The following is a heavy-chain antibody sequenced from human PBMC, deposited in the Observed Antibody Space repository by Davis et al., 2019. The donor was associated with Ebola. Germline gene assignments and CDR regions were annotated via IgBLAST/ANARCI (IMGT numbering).Heavy chain of an antibody. Sequence: KFQGRVTITRDTSASTAYMELSSLRSEDTAVYYCARLATVAGDYYYYGMDVWGKGTTVTVSS. V-gene: IGHV1-3*01. CDR3: ARLATVAGDYYYYGMDV. J-gene: IGHJ6*04. D-gene: IGHD6-19*01.